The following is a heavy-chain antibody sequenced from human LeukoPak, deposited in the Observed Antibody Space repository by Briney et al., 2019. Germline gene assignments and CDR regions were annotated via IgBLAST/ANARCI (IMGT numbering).Heavy chain of an antibody. V-gene: IGHV3-23*01. D-gene: IGHD2-2*02. CDR3: AKDRVVVVPAAIFDY. J-gene: IGHJ4*02. Sequence: GGSLRLTRAAPRLILRRHALRGLRQAPGKGLEWVSAISGSGGSTYYADSVNGRFTISRDNSKNTLYLQMNSLRAEDTAVYYCAKDRVVVVPAAIFDYWGQGTLVTVSS. CDR1: RLILRRHA. CDR2: ISGSGGST.